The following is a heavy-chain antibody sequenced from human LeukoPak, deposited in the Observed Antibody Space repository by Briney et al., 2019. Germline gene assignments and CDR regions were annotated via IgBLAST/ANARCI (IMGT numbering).Heavy chain of an antibody. CDR3: ARETAMGRSGDY. J-gene: IGHJ4*02. V-gene: IGHV5-51*01. Sequence: GESLKISFKASGYSFTSYWIGLVRPMPGKGMEWMGIIDPSDSETRYTPSFQGPVTLSVDQSLTTADLQWNSLKASDTATYYCARETAMGRSGDYWGQGTLVPVSS. CDR2: IDPSDSET. CDR1: GYSFTSYW.